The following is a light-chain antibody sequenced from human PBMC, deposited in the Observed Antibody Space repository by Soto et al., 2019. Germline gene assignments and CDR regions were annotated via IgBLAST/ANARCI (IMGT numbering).Light chain of an antibody. CDR1: QSLLHRSGYHY. J-gene: IGKJ1*01. Sequence: DIVLTQSPLSLPVTPGEPASISCRSSQSLLHRSGYHYLVWYLQKPGQSPQLLIYLGSNRATGVPDRFSGSGSGTDFTLKISRVEAEDVGVYYCLHALQPPPAFGQGTKVEIK. V-gene: IGKV2-28*01. CDR2: LGS. CDR3: LHALQPPPA.